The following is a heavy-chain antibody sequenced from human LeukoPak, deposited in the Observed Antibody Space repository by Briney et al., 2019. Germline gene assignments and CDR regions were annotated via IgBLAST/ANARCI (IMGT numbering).Heavy chain of an antibody. CDR3: TPHYDFWSGYVV. CDR2: IKSKTDGGTT. J-gene: IGHJ4*02. CDR1: GFTFSNAW. D-gene: IGHD3-3*01. Sequence: GGSLRLSCAASGFTFSNAWMSWVRQAPGKGLEWVGRIKSKTDGGTTDYAAPVKGRFTISRDDPKNTLYLQMNSLKTEDTAVYYCTPHYDFWSGYVVWGQGTLVTVSS. V-gene: IGHV3-15*01.